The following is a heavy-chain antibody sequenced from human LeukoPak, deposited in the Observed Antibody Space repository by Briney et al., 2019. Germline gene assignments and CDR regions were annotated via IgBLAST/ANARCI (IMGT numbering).Heavy chain of an antibody. CDR3: AKGGGGNFPFDY. Sequence: GESLKISCAASGFTFSSYAMNWLRQAPGKGLEWVSAISPSGGSTYYADSVKGRFTISRDNSQLYLQMTSLRAEDTAVYYCAKGGGGNFPFDYWGQGTLVTVSS. D-gene: IGHD4-23*01. CDR1: GFTFSSYA. CDR2: ISPSGGST. J-gene: IGHJ4*02. V-gene: IGHV3-23*01.